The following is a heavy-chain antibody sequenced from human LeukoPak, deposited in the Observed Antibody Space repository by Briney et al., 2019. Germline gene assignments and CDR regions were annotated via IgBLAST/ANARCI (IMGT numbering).Heavy chain of an antibody. CDR2: SGSGVNT. CDR3: GKGLNRDYSGVGDS. CDR1: GFTSSSYA. J-gene: IGHJ4*02. V-gene: IGHV3-23*01. D-gene: IGHD5-12*01. Sequence: PGGSLRLSXAASGFTSSSYAMSWVRQAPGKGLEWVSASGSGVNTYYADSVMGRFTISRDNSKNTLYLQVNSLRAEDTAVYYCGKGLNRDYSGVGDSWGQGTLVTVSS.